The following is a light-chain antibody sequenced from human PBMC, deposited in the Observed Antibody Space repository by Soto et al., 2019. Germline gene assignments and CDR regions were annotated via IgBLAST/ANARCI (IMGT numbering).Light chain of an antibody. J-gene: IGLJ1*01. CDR2: EVS. Sequence: QSALTQPASVSGSPGQSITISCTGTSSDVGAYDYVSWYQQHPDKAPKLMIYEVSYRPSGVSNRFSGSKSVNTATLTISGLQAEDEADYYCSSYTTSSTRVFGTGTKVTGL. V-gene: IGLV2-14*03. CDR1: SSDVGAYDY. CDR3: SSYTTSSTRV.